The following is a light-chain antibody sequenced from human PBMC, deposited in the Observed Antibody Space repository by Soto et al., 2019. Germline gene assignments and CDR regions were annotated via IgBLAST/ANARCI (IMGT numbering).Light chain of an antibody. J-gene: IGKJ4*01. Sequence: EIVMTQSPVTLSVSPGESATLSCRASQSVIGDLAWYQQRPGQAPRLLIYGTSTRATGIPARFSGSGSGTDFNLAISGLQSEDFAVYYCEHSGHWPPELTFGGGTKVESK. CDR2: GTS. CDR3: EHSGHWPPELT. V-gene: IGKV3-15*01. CDR1: QSVIGD.